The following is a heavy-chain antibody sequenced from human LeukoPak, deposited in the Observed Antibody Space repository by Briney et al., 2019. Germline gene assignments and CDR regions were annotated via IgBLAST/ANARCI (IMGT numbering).Heavy chain of an antibody. CDR2: ITNSGDEI. CDR3: ARLSHYAFDM. J-gene: IGHJ3*02. Sequence: PGGSLTLSCAPSGFIFSDYYMSWVRQAPGKGPEWVSYITNSGDEIYYADSVKGRFTISRDNAKNSLFLQMNSLRADDTAVYYSARLSHYAFDMWGQGAVVTVSS. V-gene: IGHV3-11*01. CDR1: GFIFSDYY.